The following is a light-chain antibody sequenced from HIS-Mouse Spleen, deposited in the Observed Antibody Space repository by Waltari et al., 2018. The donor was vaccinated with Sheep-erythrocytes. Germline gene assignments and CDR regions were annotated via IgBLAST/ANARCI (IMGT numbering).Light chain of an antibody. J-gene: IGKJ1*01. CDR2: DAS. V-gene: IGKV1D-13*01. Sequence: AIQLTESPSSLSASVGDRVTITCRASQGISSALAWYQQKPGKAPKLLIYDASSLESGVPSRFSGSGSGTDFPLTISSLQPEDFATYYCQQFNNYPRTFGQGTKVEIK. CDR1: QGISSA. CDR3: QQFNNYPRT.